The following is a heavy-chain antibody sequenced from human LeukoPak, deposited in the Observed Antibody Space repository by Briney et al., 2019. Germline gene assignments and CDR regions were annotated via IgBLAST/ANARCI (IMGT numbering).Heavy chain of an antibody. CDR1: GFTFTVYA. CDR3: ARDADYGDYGSPGY. D-gene: IGHD4-17*01. CDR2: ISGSGDST. V-gene: IGHV3-23*01. J-gene: IGHJ4*02. Sequence: GGSLRLSCAASGFTFTVYAMIWVRQAPGKGLEWVSTISGSGDSTYYADSVKGRFTISRDNSKNTLYLQMNSLRAEDTAVYYCARDADYGDYGSPGYWGQGTLVTVSS.